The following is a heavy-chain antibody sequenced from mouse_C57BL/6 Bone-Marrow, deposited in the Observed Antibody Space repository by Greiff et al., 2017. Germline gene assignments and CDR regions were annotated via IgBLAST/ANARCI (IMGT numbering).Heavy chain of an antibody. Sequence: QVQLQQPGAELVKPGASVKLSCKASGYTFTSYWMQWVKQRPGQGLEWIGELEPSDSYTNYNQKFKGKATLPVDTSSSTAYMQLSSLTSEDSAVYYCARSRIYYDYDEGTWFAYWGQGTLVTVSA. CDR3: ARSRIYYDYDEGTWFAY. D-gene: IGHD2-4*01. J-gene: IGHJ3*01. CDR2: LEPSDSYT. V-gene: IGHV1-50*01. CDR1: GYTFTSYW.